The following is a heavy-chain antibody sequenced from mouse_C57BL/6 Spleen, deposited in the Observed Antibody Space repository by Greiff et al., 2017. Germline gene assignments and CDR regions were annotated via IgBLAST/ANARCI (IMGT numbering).Heavy chain of an antibody. CDR1: GYTFTSYW. V-gene: IGHV1-5*01. CDR2: IYPGNSDT. CDR3: TRSTNWDGYALDY. D-gene: IGHD4-1*01. J-gene: IGHJ4*01. Sequence: EVQLQQSGTVLARPGASVKMSCKTSGYTFTSYWMPWVQQRPGQGLEWIGAIYPGNSDTSYHQKFKGKAKLTAVTAASTAYMELSSLTNEDSSVYYCTRSTNWDGYALDYWGQGTSVTVSS.